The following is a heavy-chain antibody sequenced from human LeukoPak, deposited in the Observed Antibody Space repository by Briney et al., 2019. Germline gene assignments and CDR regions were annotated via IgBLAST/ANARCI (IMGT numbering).Heavy chain of an antibody. V-gene: IGHV3-23*01. CDR1: GFTFSSYA. CDR3: ARLVGDRTIYDY. D-gene: IGHD1-26*01. Sequence: GGSLRLSCAASGFTFSSYAMSWVRQAPGKGLEWVSAISGSGGSTYYADSVKGRFTVSRDNSKNTLYLQMNSLRVEDTAVYYCARLVGDRTIYDYWGQGTLVTVSS. CDR2: ISGSGGST. J-gene: IGHJ4*02.